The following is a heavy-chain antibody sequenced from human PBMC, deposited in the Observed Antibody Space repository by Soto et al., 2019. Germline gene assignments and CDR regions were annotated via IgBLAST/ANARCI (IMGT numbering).Heavy chain of an antibody. D-gene: IGHD3-10*01. V-gene: IGHV3-48*04. Sequence: GGSLRLSCAASGFTFSSYSMNWVRQAPGKGLEWVSYISSSSSTIYYADSVKGRFTISRDNAKNSLYLQMNSLRAEDTAVYYCARDRSPRTSDAFDIWGQGTMVTVSS. CDR1: GFTFSSYS. J-gene: IGHJ3*02. CDR3: ARDRSPRTSDAFDI. CDR2: ISSSSSTI.